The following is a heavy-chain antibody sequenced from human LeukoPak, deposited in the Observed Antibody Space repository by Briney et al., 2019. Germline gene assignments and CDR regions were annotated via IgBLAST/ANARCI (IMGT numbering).Heavy chain of an antibody. V-gene: IGHV3-53*01. CDR2: IYDSGTT. Sequence: GGSLRLSCATSGFTVSSNYMSWVRQAPGKGLEGVSVIYDSGTTYYADSVKGRFLIFRDTSKNTVDLQMNSLRVEDTAVYYCAGRRSSGWYAYWGQGTLVTVSS. J-gene: IGHJ4*02. CDR1: GFTVSSNY. CDR3: AGRRSSGWYAY. D-gene: IGHD6-19*01.